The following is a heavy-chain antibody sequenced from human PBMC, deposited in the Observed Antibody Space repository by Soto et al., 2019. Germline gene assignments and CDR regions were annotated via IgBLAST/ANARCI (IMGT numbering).Heavy chain of an antibody. CDR3: AKGVVREPAYFDY. D-gene: IGHD3-10*01. Sequence: VGSLRLSCTVSGFTFSAFAMYWVRQAPGKGLEWVALISYDGTNEDYAESVRGRFTISRDNSKNTLYLDMNSLSAEDSAVYFCAKGVVREPAYFDYWGQGTLVTVSS. V-gene: IGHV3-30*18. CDR2: ISYDGTNE. J-gene: IGHJ4*02. CDR1: GFTFSAFA.